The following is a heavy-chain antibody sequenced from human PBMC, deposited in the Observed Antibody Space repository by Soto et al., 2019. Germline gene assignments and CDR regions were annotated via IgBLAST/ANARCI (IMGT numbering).Heavy chain of an antibody. CDR1: GFTFSSYA. CDR2: ISYDGSNK. J-gene: IGHJ4*02. CDR3: ARGDVRY. Sequence: QVQLVESGGGVVQPGRSLRLSCAASGFTFSSYAMHWVRQAPGKGLEWVAVISYDGSNKYYADSVKGRFTISRENSKNTLYLQMSSLRAEDTAVYYCARGDVRYWGQGTLVTVSS. V-gene: IGHV3-30-3*01.